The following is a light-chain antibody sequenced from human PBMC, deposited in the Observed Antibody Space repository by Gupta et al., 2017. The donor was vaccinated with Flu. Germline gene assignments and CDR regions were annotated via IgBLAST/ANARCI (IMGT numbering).Light chain of an antibody. CDR3: QQFGSSPLYS. CDR2: RAF. V-gene: IGKV3-20*01. Sequence: EVVLTQSPGTLSLSPGDTATLSCRASESINTRPLAWYQQKPCQAPRLLIYRAFYRATGVPDRFSGSGSGTDFTLTITRLEPEDFAVYFCQQFGSSPLYSFGQWTKLEIK. CDR1: ESINTRP. J-gene: IGKJ2*03.